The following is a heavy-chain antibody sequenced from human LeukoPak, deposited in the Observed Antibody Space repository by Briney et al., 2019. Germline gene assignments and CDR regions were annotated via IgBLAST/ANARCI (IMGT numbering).Heavy chain of an antibody. V-gene: IGHV4-34*01. D-gene: IGHD2-21*01. J-gene: IGHJ5*02. CDR2: INHSGST. Sequence: PSETLSLTCAVYGGSFSGYYWSWIRQPPGKGLEWIGEINHSGSTNYNPSLKSRVTISVDTSKNQFSLKLSSVTAADTAVYYCARRPTVVGMGWFDPWGQGTLVTVSS. CDR3: ARRPTVVGMGWFDP. CDR1: GGSFSGYY.